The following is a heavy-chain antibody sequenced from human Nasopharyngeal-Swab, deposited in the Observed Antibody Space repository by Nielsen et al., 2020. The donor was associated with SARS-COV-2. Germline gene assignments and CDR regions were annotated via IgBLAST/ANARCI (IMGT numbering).Heavy chain of an antibody. D-gene: IGHD4-17*01. V-gene: IGHV3-33*01. CDR2: IWYDGSNK. Sequence: GRQDPGRGLERVAVIWYDGSNKYYADSVKGRFTISRDNSKNTLYLQMNSLRAEDTAVYYCARDLATVTTTPGMDVWGQGTTVTVSS. J-gene: IGHJ6*02. CDR3: ARDLATVTTTPGMDV.